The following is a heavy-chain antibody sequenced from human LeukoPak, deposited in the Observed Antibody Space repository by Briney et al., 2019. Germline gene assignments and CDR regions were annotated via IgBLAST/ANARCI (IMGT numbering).Heavy chain of an antibody. CDR2: IKSKTDGGTT. CDR3: TTAPSGSIVVVPAAINYYGMDV. CDR1: GFTFSNAW. Sequence: GGSLRLSCAASGFTFSNAWMSWVRQAPGKGLEWVGRIKSKTDGGTTDYAAPVKGRFTISRDDSKTTLYLQMNSLKTEDTAVYYCTTAPSGSIVVVPAAINYYGMDVWGQGTTVTVSS. J-gene: IGHJ6*02. D-gene: IGHD2-2*01. V-gene: IGHV3-15*01.